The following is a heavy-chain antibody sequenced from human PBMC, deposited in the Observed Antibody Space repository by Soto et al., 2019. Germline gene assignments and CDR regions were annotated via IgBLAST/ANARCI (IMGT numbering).Heavy chain of an antibody. CDR1: GGSISSYY. V-gene: IGHV4-59*01. D-gene: IGHD3-16*01. CDR3: ARVYYDYGYYLDY. CDR2: IYYSGST. J-gene: IGHJ4*02. Sequence: SETLSLTCTVSGGSISSYYWSWIRQPPGKGLEWIGYIYYSGSTNYNPSLKSRVTISVDTSKNQFSLKLSSVTAADTAVYYCARVYYDYGYYLDYWGQGTLVTVS.